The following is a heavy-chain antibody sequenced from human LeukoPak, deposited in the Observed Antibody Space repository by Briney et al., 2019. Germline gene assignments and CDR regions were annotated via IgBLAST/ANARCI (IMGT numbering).Heavy chain of an antibody. CDR2: IYHSGST. V-gene: IGHV4-4*02. CDR3: ATTGYCSSTSCYQWVAFDI. J-gene: IGHJ3*02. Sequence: GSLRLSCAASGFTFISAWMSWVRQAPGKGLEWIGYIYHSGSTYYNPSLKSRVTISVDRSKNQFSLKLSSVTAADTAVYYCATTGYCSSTSCYQWVAFDIWGQGTMVTVSS. D-gene: IGHD2-2*01. CDR1: GFTFISAW.